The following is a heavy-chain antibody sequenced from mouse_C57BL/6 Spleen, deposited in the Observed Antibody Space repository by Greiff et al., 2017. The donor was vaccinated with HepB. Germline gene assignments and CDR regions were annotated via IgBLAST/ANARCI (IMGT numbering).Heavy chain of an antibody. D-gene: IGHD6-2*01. CDR3: ARDPSLGDY. V-gene: IGHV3-6*01. CDR2: ISYDGSN. CDR1: GYSITSGYY. J-gene: IGHJ4*01. Sequence: EVKLMESGPGLVKPSQSLSLTCSVTGYSITSGYYRNWIRQFPGNKLEWMGYISYDGSNNYNPSHKNRISITRDTSKNQFFLKLNSVTTEDTATYYCARDPSLGDYWGQGTSVTVSS.